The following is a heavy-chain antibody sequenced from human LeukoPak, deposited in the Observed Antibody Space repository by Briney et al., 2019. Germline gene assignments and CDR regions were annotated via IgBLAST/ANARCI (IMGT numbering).Heavy chain of an antibody. CDR2: IYYSGSI. J-gene: IGHJ3*02. CDR1: GGSVRNTSYY. V-gene: IGHV4-39*07. CDR3: AKYYDFWSGDDAFDI. D-gene: IGHD3-3*01. Sequence: SETLSLTCTVSGGSVRNTSYYWGWIRQSPGKGLEWIGSIYYSGSIFYNPSLKSRVTISIDTSKNQFSLHLNSVTAADTAVYYCAKYYDFWSGDDAFDIWGHGTMVIVSS.